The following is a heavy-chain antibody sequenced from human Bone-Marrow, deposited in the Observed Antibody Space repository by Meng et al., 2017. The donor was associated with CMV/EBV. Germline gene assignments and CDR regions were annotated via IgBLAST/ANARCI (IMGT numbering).Heavy chain of an antibody. J-gene: IGHJ4*02. CDR1: GFTFSNAW. Sequence: SGFTFSNAWMSWVRQAPGKGLEWVGRIKSKTDGGTTDYAAPVKGRFTISRDDSKNTLYLQMNSLKTEDTAVYYCTTDHDSSGYYLDYWGQGTLVTVSS. CDR3: TTDHDSSGYYLDY. D-gene: IGHD3-22*01. CDR2: IKSKTDGGTT. V-gene: IGHV3-15*01.